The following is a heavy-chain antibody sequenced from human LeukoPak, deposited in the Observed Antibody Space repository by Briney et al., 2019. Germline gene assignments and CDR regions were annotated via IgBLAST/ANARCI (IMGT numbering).Heavy chain of an antibody. D-gene: IGHD3-9*01. Sequence: GASVKVSCKASGYTFTSYAMHWVRQDPGQRLEWMGWINAGNGNTKYSQKFQGRVTITRDTSASTAYMELSSLRSEDTAVYYCARVHYDILTGYITPDYFDYWGQGTLVTVSS. J-gene: IGHJ4*02. CDR1: GYTFTSYA. CDR2: INAGNGNT. CDR3: ARVHYDILTGYITPDYFDY. V-gene: IGHV1-3*01.